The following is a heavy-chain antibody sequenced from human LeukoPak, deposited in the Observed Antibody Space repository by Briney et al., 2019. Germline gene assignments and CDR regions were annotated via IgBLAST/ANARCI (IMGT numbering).Heavy chain of an antibody. V-gene: IGHV3-23*01. J-gene: IGHJ6*02. D-gene: IGHD3-22*01. CDR3: AKDLVVRSYYYYGMDV. Sequence: GGSLRLSCAASGFTFSSYAMSWVRQAPGKGLEWVSAISGSGGSTYYADSVKGRFTISRDNAKNSLYLQMNSLRAEDTALYYCAKDLVVRSYYYYGMDVWGQGTTVTVSS. CDR1: GFTFSSYA. CDR2: ISGSGGST.